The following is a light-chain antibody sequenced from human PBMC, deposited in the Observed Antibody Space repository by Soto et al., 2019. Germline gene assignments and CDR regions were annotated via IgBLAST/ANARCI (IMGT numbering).Light chain of an antibody. CDR2: DVS. V-gene: IGLV2-11*01. Sequence: QSALTHPRSVSGSPGQSVTISCTGTSSDVGGYNYVSWYQQHPGKAPKLMIYDVSKRPSGVPDRFSGSKSSNTASLTISGLQSEDESDYYCFSYAGRFVVFSRGTKVTVL. CDR3: FSYAGRFVV. CDR1: SSDVGGYNY. J-gene: IGLJ2*01.